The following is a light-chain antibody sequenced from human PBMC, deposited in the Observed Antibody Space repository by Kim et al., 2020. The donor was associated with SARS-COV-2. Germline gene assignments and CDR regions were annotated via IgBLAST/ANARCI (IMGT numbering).Light chain of an antibody. CDR2: EVD. J-gene: IGLJ2*01. CDR1: NNDVGGYHL. V-gene: IGLV2-23*02. CDR3: CSYAGNSVVV. Sequence: GQSITISCSGTNNDVGGYHLVTWDQPHPGKVPKLIIYEVDKRPSGVSNHFSGSKSGNAASLRVSGLQAEDEGDYYCCSYAGNSVVVFGGGTQLTVL.